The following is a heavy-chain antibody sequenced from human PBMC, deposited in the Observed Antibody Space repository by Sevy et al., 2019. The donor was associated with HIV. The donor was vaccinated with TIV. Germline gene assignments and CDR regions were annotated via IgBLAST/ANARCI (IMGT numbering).Heavy chain of an antibody. CDR3: ARDPEGSDYFDY. Sequence: ASVKVSCKASGYTFTGYYMHWVRQAPGQGLEWMGWINPNSGGTNYAQKFQGRVTMTRDTSISTAYMELGRLRSDDTAVYYCARDPEGSDYFDYWGQGTLVTVSS. CDR2: INPNSGGT. V-gene: IGHV1-2*02. J-gene: IGHJ4*02. CDR1: GYTFTGYY.